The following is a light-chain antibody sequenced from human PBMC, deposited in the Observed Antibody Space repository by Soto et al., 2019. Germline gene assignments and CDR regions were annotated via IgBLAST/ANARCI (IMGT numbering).Light chain of an antibody. Sequence: DIVMTQSPDSLAVSLGERATIDCRSSQSLLYSSNNKNYLAWYQQKPGQPPTLLIYWSSTRESGVPDRFSGSGSGTDFTLTISSLQAEDVAVYYCQQYYSTPLTFGGGTKAEIK. CDR2: WSS. CDR1: QSLLYSSNNKNY. CDR3: QQYYSTPLT. J-gene: IGKJ4*01. V-gene: IGKV4-1*01.